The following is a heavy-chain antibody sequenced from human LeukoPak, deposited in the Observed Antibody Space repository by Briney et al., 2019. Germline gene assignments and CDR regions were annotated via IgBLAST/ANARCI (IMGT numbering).Heavy chain of an antibody. J-gene: IGHJ4*02. Sequence: GGSLRLSCAASGFTFSSYAMSWVRQAPGKGLEWVSAISGSGGSTYYADSVKGQFTTSRDNSKNTLYLQMNSLRAEDTAVYYCAKETGLYSGYGPFDYWGQGTLVTVSS. V-gene: IGHV3-23*01. D-gene: IGHD5-12*01. CDR2: ISGSGGST. CDR3: AKETGLYSGYGPFDY. CDR1: GFTFSSYA.